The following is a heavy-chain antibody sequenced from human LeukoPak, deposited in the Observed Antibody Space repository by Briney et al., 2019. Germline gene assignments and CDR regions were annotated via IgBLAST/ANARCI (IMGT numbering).Heavy chain of an antibody. Sequence: GRSLRLSCAASGLTFSTYPFHWVRRAPGKGLEWVAAISSDGVYRYHGDSVKGRFTISRDNSMNTMFLQMNGLRTEDTSIYYCARSTTPGRWFFDLWGRGTLVTVSS. V-gene: IGHV3-30*04. D-gene: IGHD1-1*01. CDR2: ISSDGVYR. CDR1: GLTFSTYP. CDR3: ARSTTPGRWFFDL. J-gene: IGHJ2*01.